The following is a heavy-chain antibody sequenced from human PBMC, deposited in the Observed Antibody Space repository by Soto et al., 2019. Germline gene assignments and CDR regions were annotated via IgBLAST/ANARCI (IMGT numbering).Heavy chain of an antibody. CDR3: ARGQYDILTGYYIDY. J-gene: IGHJ4*02. D-gene: IGHD3-9*01. Sequence: GGSLRLSCAASGFTVSSNYMSWVRQAPGKGLEWVSVIYSGGSTYYADSVKGRFTISRDNSKNTLYLQMNSLRAEDTAVYYCARGQYDILTGYYIDYWGQGTLVTVS. CDR2: IYSGGST. V-gene: IGHV3-66*01. CDR1: GFTVSSNY.